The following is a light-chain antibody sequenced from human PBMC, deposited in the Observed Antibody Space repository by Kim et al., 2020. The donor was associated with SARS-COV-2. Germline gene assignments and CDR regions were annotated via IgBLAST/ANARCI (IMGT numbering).Light chain of an antibody. CDR3: AAWDDSLSSWV. CDR2: RNN. CDR1: SSNIGSNY. V-gene: IGLV1-47*01. Sequence: ELTQPPSASGTPGQRVTISCSGSSSNIGSNYVYWYQQLPGTAPKLLIYRNNQRPSGVPDRFSGSKSDTSASLAISGLRSEDEADYYCAAWDDSLSSWVFGGGTKLTVL. J-gene: IGLJ3*02.